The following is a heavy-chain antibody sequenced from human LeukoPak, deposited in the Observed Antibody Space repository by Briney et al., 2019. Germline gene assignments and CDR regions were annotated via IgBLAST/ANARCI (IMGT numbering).Heavy chain of an antibody. CDR1: GGSISSYY. J-gene: IGHJ6*03. Sequence: SETLSLTCTVSGGSISSYYWSWIRQPPGKGLEWIGYIYYSGSTNYNPSLKSRVTISVDTSKNQLSLKLSSVTAADAAVYYCARAYYDFWSGYQETYYYYYMDVWGKGTPVTVSS. V-gene: IGHV4-59*01. CDR3: ARAYYDFWSGYQETYYYYYMDV. D-gene: IGHD3-3*01. CDR2: IYYSGST.